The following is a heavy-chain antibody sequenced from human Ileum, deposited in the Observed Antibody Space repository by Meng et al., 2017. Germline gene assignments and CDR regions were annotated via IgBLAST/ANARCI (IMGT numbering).Heavy chain of an antibody. J-gene: IGHJ4*02. Sequence: VGLQESGPGLVPPSELLSPTCAVSGASSSSGQWWSWVRQCPGKGLEWIGEMYPSGNTNYNPSLKSRVTISMDTAKNQLSLKLSSVTAADTALYYCARHIAVSGTRGFDSWGQGTLVTVSS. CDR1: GASSSSGQW. CDR3: ARHIAVSGTRGFDS. V-gene: IGHV4-4*02. CDR2: MYPSGNT. D-gene: IGHD6-19*01.